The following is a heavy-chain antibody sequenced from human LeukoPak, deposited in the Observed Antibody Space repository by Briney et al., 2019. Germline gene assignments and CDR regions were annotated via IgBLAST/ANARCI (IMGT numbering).Heavy chain of an antibody. CDR2: IYSGGST. CDR3: ARDPVIPTAASNWYFDL. J-gene: IGHJ2*01. D-gene: IGHD6-13*01. CDR1: GFTVSSNY. V-gene: IGHV3-53*01. Sequence: GGSLRLSCAASGFTVSSNYMNWVRQAPGKGLEWVSLIYSGGSTYYADSVKGRFTISRDISKNTLHLQMNSLRAEDTAVYYCARDPVIPTAASNWYFDLWGRGTLVTVSS.